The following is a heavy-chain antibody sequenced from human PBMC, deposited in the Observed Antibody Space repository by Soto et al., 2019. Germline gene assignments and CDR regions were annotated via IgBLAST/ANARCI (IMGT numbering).Heavy chain of an antibody. J-gene: IGHJ4*02. Sequence: QPGGSLRLSCAASGFTFSSYAMHWVRQAPGKGLEWVAVISYDGSNKYYADSVKGRFTISRDNSKNTLYLQMNSLRAEDTAVYYCARVFIGTYYYDSSGYPDYWGQGTLATVSS. CDR2: ISYDGSNK. CDR3: ARVFIGTYYYDSSGYPDY. V-gene: IGHV3-30-3*01. CDR1: GFTFSSYA. D-gene: IGHD3-22*01.